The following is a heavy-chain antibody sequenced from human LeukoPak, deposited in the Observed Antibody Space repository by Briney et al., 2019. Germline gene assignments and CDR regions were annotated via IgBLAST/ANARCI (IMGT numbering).Heavy chain of an antibody. J-gene: IGHJ4*02. CDR1: GFTFSSYW. CDR2: IKQDGSEK. D-gene: IGHD3-10*01. CDR3: ARGSFYN. Sequence: GGSLRLSCAASGFTFSSYWMTWVRQAPGKGLEWVANIKQDGSEKYYVDSVKGRFTISRDNAKSSLNLQLSSLRAEDTAVYYCARGSFYNWGQGTLVTVSS. V-gene: IGHV3-7*03.